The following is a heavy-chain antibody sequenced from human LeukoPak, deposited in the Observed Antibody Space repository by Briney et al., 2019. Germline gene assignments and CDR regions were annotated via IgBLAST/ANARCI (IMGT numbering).Heavy chain of an antibody. CDR2: VSGGGSST. CDR3: AKDLYTSRYACCFDY. CDR1: GFTFSNYA. D-gene: IGHD6-13*01. J-gene: IGHJ4*02. V-gene: IGHV3-23*01. Sequence: HTGGSLRVSCVASGFTFSNYAMNWVRQAPGKGLEWVSGVSGGGSSTYYADSVKGRFTISRDNSKNMLYLQMNSLRAEDTAVYYCAKDLYTSRYACCFDYWGQGTLVTVSS.